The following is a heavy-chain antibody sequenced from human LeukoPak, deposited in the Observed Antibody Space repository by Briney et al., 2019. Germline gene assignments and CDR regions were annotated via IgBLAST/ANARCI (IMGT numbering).Heavy chain of an antibody. J-gene: IGHJ4*02. V-gene: IGHV3-7*03. Sequence: GGSLRLSCAASGFTFSSYWMSWVRQAPGKGLEWVANIKQDGSEKYYVDSVKGRFTISRDNAKNSLYLQMNSLRAEDTAVYYCAKGHVPYYYDSSGSTNGFIDYWGQGTLVTVSS. CDR3: AKGHVPYYYDSSGSTNGFIDY. CDR2: IKQDGSEK. CDR1: GFTFSSYW. D-gene: IGHD3-22*01.